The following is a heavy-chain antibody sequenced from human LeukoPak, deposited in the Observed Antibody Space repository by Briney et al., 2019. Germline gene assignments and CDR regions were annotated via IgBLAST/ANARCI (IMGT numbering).Heavy chain of an antibody. CDR2: VSASGRT. V-gene: IGHV4-61*09. Sequence: SETLSLTCTVSGGSITGDPHYWTWIRQSAGEGLEWLGHVSASGRTTYNPSHKSRVAISVDTSKKKFFLRLGSVTAADTAVYYCARANYCDSTGCYHDYWGQGTLVTVSS. J-gene: IGHJ4*02. D-gene: IGHD3-22*01. CDR3: ARANYCDSTGCYHDY. CDR1: GGSITGDPHY.